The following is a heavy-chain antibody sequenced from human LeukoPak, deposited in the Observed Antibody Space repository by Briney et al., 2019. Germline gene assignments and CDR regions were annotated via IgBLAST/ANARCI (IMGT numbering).Heavy chain of an antibody. V-gene: IGHV1-2*02. D-gene: IGHD4-17*01. CDR1: GFTFADYY. CDR2: INPDNGGT. Sequence: GTSVKVSCKASGFTFADYYMHWLRQAPGLGLEWMGWINPDNGGTNYAQKFQGRVTMTRDTSINTAYMELSSLRSDDTAVYYCTAPGAPYGDYDVDYWGQGTLVTVSS. J-gene: IGHJ4*02. CDR3: TAPGAPYGDYDVDY.